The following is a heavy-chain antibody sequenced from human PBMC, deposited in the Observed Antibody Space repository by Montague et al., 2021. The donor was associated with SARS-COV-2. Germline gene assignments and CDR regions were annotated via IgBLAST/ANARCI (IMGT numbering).Heavy chain of an antibody. J-gene: IGHJ6*02. CDR3: ARVGRQQLVRLSGMDV. CDR2: LSYTGNK. Sequence: SETLSLTCPFSRGSHSRGTQAQIGRPQVPSPVTPLIRRLSYTGNKYYNPSLKSRVTISVDTSKNQFSLKLSSVTAADTAVYYCARVGRQQLVRLSGMDVWGQGTRVTVSS. D-gene: IGHD6-13*01. V-gene: IGHV4-39*07. CDR1: RGSHSRGTQA.